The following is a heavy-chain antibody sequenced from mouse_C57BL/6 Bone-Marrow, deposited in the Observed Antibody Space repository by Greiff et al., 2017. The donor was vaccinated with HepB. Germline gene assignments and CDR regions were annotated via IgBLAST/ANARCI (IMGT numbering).Heavy chain of an antibody. D-gene: IGHD2-4*01. V-gene: IGHV1-53*01. CDR2: INPSNGGT. Sequence: QVQLQQPGTELVKPGASVKLSCKASGYTFTSYWMHWVKQRPGQGLEWIGNINPSNGGTNYNEKFKSKATLTVDKSSSTAYMQLSSLTSEDSAVYYCARRSPIYYDYDGGFAYWGQGTLVTVSA. CDR1: GYTFTSYW. CDR3: ARRSPIYYDYDGGFAY. J-gene: IGHJ3*01.